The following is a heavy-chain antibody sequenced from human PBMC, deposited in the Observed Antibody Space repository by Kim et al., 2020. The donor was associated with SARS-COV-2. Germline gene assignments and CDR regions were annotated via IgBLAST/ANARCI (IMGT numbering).Heavy chain of an antibody. Sequence: GGSLRLSCAASGFTFSSYSMNWVRQAPGKGLEWVSSISSSSSYIYYADSVKGRFTISRDNAKNSLYLQMNSLRAEDTAVYYCAREAATVVKRVQARYFDLWGRGTLVTVSS. CDR3: AREAATVVKRVQARYFDL. CDR2: ISSSSSYI. CDR1: GFTFSSYS. D-gene: IGHD4-17*01. V-gene: IGHV3-21*01. J-gene: IGHJ2*01.